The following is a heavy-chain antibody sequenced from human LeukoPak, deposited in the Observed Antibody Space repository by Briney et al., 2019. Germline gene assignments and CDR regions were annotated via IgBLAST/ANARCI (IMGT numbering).Heavy chain of an antibody. CDR2: INHSGST. J-gene: IGHJ5*02. CDR1: GGSFSGYY. D-gene: IGHD6-13*01. Sequence: PSETLSLTCAVYGGSFSGYYWSWIRQPPGKGLEWIGEINHSGSTNYNPSLKSRVTISVDTSKNQFSLKLSSVTAADTAVYYCARFPLYSSSWYNWFDPWGQGTLVTVSS. CDR3: ARFPLYSSSWYNWFDP. V-gene: IGHV4-34*01.